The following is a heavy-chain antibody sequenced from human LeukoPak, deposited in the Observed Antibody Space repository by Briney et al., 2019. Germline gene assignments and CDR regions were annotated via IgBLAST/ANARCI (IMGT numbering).Heavy chain of an antibody. CDR3: AREMITFGGSTGFDY. Sequence: PGGSLRLSCAASGFTFSNYTIHWVRQAPGKGLEWVAVISYDGLNTYYADSVKGRFTISRDKSKNTLYLQMNSLRAEDTAMYYCAREMITFGGSTGFDYWGQGTLVTVSS. CDR1: GFTFSNYT. V-gene: IGHV3-30-3*01. CDR2: ISYDGLNT. D-gene: IGHD3-16*01. J-gene: IGHJ4*02.